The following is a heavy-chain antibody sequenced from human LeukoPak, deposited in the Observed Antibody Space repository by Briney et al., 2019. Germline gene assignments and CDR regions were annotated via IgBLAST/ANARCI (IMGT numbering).Heavy chain of an antibody. CDR1: GGSISSYY. D-gene: IGHD1-26*01. Sequence: SETLSLTCTVSGGSISSYYWSWIRQPPGKGLEWIGYIYYSGSTNYNPSLKSRVTISVDTSKNQFSLKLSSVTAADTAVYYRARDGLGGGSFDYWGQGTLVTVSS. CDR2: IYYSGST. V-gene: IGHV4-59*01. J-gene: IGHJ4*02. CDR3: ARDGLGGGSFDY.